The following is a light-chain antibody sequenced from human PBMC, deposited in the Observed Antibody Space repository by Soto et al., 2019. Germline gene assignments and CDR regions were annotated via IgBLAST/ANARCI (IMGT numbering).Light chain of an antibody. CDR1: SSDVGGYNY. CDR2: DVD. J-gene: IGLJ2*01. V-gene: IGLV2-14*01. CDR3: SSYTSSSTLV. Sequence: QPASVSGSPGQSITISCTGTSSDVGGYNYVSWYQQHPGKAPKLMIYDVDSRPSGVSNRLSGSKSGNTASLTISGLQAEDEADYYCSSYTSSSTLVFGGGTKLTVL.